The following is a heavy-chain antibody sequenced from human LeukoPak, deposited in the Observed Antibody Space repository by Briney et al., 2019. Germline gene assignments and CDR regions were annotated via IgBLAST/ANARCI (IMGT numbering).Heavy chain of an antibody. CDR2: IYYTGST. J-gene: IGHJ5*01. Sequence: SETLSLTRAVSGDSISSDYWSWVRQPPGKGLEWIGYIYYTGSTNYNPSLKSRVTISVDTSKNQFSLKLSSVTAADTAVYYCARLATPSTMAARGRSWFESWGQGTLVTVSS. CDR1: GDSISSDY. D-gene: IGHD6-6*01. CDR3: ARLATPSTMAARGRSWFES. V-gene: IGHV4-59*01.